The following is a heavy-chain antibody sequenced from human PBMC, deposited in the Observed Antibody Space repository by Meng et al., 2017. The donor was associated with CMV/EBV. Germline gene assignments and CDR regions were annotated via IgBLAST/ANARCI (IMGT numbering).Heavy chain of an antibody. CDR1: GCTFTSYY. J-gene: IGHJ4*02. V-gene: IGHV1-46*01. D-gene: IGHD2-2*01. Sequence: ASVKVSCKASGCTFTSYYMHWVRQAPGQGLEWMGIINPSGGSTSYAQKFQGRVTMTRDTSTSTVYMELSSLRSEDTAVYYCARSGYCSSTSCSKTSIGVDDYWGQGTLVTVSS. CDR2: INPSGGST. CDR3: ARSGYCSSTSCSKTSIGVDDY.